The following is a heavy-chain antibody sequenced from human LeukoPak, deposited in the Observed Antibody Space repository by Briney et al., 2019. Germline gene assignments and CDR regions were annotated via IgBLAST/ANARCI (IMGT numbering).Heavy chain of an antibody. CDR1: GGSISSSSYY. Sequence: SETLSLTCTVSGGSISSSSYYWGWIRQPPGKGLEWIGSIYYSGSTYYNPSLKSRVTISVDTSKSQFSLKLSSVTAADTAVYYCARPTTKSSDFDYWGQGTLVTVSS. CDR2: IYYSGST. D-gene: IGHD6-19*01. CDR3: ARPTTKSSDFDY. V-gene: IGHV4-39*01. J-gene: IGHJ4*02.